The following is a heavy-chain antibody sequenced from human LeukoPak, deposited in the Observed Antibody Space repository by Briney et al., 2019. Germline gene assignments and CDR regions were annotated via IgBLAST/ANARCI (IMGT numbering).Heavy chain of an antibody. CDR3: ARGSIKNFDY. V-gene: IGHV4-39*07. Sequence: SETLSLTCTVSGGSISSSNYYWGWIRQPPGKGLEWIGSVSYSGRTYYNPSLKGRVTISVDTSKNQFSLKLSSVTAADTAVYYCARGSIKNFDYWGQGTLVTVSS. CDR2: VSYSGRT. J-gene: IGHJ4*02. D-gene: IGHD3-9*01. CDR1: GGSISSSNYY.